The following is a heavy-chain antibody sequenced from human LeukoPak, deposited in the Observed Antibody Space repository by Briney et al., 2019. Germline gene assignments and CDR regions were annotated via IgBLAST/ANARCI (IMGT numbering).Heavy chain of an antibody. D-gene: IGHD6-19*01. Sequence: GGSLRLSCAASGFTLSSYAMSWVRQGPGKGLEWVSAISASGNTYHADSVKGRFTISRDSYKNTLYLQMNSLRAEDAAVYYCARERSLYSSGWPDAFDIWGQGTMVTVSS. CDR1: GFTLSSYA. CDR3: ARERSLYSSGWPDAFDI. V-gene: IGHV3-23*01. CDR2: ISASGNT. J-gene: IGHJ3*02.